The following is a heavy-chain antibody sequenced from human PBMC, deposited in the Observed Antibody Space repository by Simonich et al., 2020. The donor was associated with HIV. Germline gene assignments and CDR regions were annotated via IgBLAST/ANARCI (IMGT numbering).Heavy chain of an antibody. Sequence: QVQLQQWGAGLLKPSETLSLTCAVFGGSFSGYYWSWIRQPPGKELEWIGEINHSASTKYNPSLKSRVTISVDTSKNQFSLKLTSVTAADTAVYYCAKVARYFDWYSTAFDYWGQGTLVTVSS. CDR1: GGSFSGYY. D-gene: IGHD3-9*01. J-gene: IGHJ4*02. V-gene: IGHV4-34*02. CDR2: INHSAST. CDR3: AKVARYFDWYSTAFDY.